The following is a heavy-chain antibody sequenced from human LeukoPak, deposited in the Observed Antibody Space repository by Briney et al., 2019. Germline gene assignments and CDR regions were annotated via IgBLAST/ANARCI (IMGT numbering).Heavy chain of an antibody. V-gene: IGHV3-30*18. CDR2: ISYDGSNK. J-gene: IGHJ4*02. Sequence: GGSLRLSCAASGFTFSSYGMHWVRQAPGKGLEWVAVISYDGSNKYYADSVKGRFTISRDNYKNTLYLQMNSLRAEDTAVYYCAKDVGGGSPAVDYWGQGTLVTVSS. CDR3: AKDVGGGSPAVDY. D-gene: IGHD2-15*01. CDR1: GFTFSSYG.